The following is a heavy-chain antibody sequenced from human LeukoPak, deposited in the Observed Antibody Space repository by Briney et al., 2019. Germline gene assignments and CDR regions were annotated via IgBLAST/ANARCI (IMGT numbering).Heavy chain of an antibody. Sequence: GGSLRLSCVASGFTFSTYAMNWVRQAPGKGLEWVSAISGTDATTYYAGSVKGRFTISRDNSKNTLYLQMNSLRAEDTAVYYCAKGHDTRTATLDYWGQGTPVTVSS. CDR1: GFTFSTYA. V-gene: IGHV3-23*01. J-gene: IGHJ4*02. CDR2: ISGTDATT. CDR3: AKGHDTRTATLDY. D-gene: IGHD1-1*01.